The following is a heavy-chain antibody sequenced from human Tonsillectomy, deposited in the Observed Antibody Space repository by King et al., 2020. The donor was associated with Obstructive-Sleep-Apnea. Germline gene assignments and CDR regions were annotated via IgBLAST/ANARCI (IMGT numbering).Heavy chain of an antibody. CDR1: GDSISSYY. J-gene: IGHJ2*01. V-gene: IGHV4-59*01. D-gene: IGHD3-16*01. CDR2: IFYSGTT. CDR3: ARDWASRRYFDL. Sequence: QVQLQESGPRLVKPSETLSLTCTVSGDSISSYYWTWIRPPPGKGLEWLGYIFYSGTTNYNPSLKSRVTMSVDTSKKQFSLKLTSVTAADTAVYYCARDWASRRYFDLWGRGTLVTVSS.